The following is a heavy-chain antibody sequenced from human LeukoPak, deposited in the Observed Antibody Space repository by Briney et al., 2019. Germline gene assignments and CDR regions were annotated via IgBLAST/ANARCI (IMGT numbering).Heavy chain of an antibody. J-gene: IGHJ6*03. CDR2: IFHSGGT. CDR1: GGSIISTTNY. CDR3: ASLYCSGGSCYHYYYMDV. D-gene: IGHD2-15*01. V-gene: IGHV4-39*07. Sequence: PSETLSLTCSVSGGSIISTTNYWAWIRQPPGKGLGWIGSIFHSGGTYYNPSLKSRVTMSVDTSKNQISLTLSSATAADTAVYYCASLYCSGGSCYHYYYMDVWGKGTTVTVSS.